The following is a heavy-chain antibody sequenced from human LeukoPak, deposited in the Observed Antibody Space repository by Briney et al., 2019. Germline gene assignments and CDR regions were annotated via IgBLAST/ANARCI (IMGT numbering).Heavy chain of an antibody. J-gene: IGHJ6*02. V-gene: IGHV4-30-4*01. CDR3: ARPAHLYCSSTSCPDYYGMDV. CDR1: GGSISSSDSH. D-gene: IGHD2-2*01. Sequence: NPSETLSLTCTVSGGSISSSDSHWSWIRQSPGKGLEWIGYISYRGSTSYNPSLRSRLTISVDTSKNQFSLKLSSVTAADTAVYYCARPAHLYCSSTSCPDYYGMDVWGQGTTVTVSS. CDR2: ISYRGST.